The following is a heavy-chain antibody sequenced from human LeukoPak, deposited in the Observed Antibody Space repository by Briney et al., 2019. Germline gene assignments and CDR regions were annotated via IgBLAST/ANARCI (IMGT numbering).Heavy chain of an antibody. CDR1: GVSISSYH. J-gene: IGHJ4*02. CDR3: AGHHPRNTVDF. Sequence: PSQTLSLTCTVSGVSISSYHRSWIRQPPGKGLEWIAYISDIGSINYNPSLMNRVTISLDTSKNQFSLKLSSVTAADTAVYYCAGHHPRNTVDFWGQGTLVTVSS. CDR2: ISDIGSI. D-gene: IGHD2/OR15-2a*01. V-gene: IGHV4-59*08.